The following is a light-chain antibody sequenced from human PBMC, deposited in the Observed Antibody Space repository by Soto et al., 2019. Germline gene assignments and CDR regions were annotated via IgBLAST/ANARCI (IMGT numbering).Light chain of an antibody. J-gene: IGLJ1*01. V-gene: IGLV2-11*01. CDR3: GSYAGGDTYL. CDR2: GVV. Sequence: QSALTQPRSVSGSPGQSVTISCTGTGNDVGAYNYVSWYQQHPGRPPKLLIYGVVRWPSGVPDRFSGSKSGNTASLTISGLQAEDEADYFCGSYAGGDTYLFGTGTKLTVL. CDR1: GNDVGAYNY.